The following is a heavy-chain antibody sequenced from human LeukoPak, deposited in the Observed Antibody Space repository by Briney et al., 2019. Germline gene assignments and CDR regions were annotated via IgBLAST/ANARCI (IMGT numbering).Heavy chain of an antibody. J-gene: IGHJ4*02. CDR1: GFNFSTYW. Sequence: GGSLRLSCTASGFNFSTYWMTWVRHVPGKGLEWVTNIKEDGSEIYYVDAVKGRFSISRDNAKTSLYLQMHSLSVADTGLYYCVTDQTGRHPYFFDYWGQGTLVTVSS. D-gene: IGHD3-10*01. CDR2: IKEDGSEI. CDR3: VTDQTGRHPYFFDY. V-gene: IGHV3-7*01.